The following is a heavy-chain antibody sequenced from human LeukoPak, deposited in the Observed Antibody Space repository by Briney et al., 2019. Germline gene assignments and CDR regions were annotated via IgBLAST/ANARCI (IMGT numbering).Heavy chain of an antibody. CDR3: ARDSRRSMGADYYDSSGYCLFDY. V-gene: IGHV1-18*01. D-gene: IGHD3-22*01. CDR1: GYTFTSYG. J-gene: IGHJ4*02. CDR2: ISAYNGNT. Sequence: ASVKVSCKASGYTFTSYGISWVRQAPGQGLEWMGWISAYNGNTNYAQKLQGRVTMTTDTSTSTAYMELRSLRSDDTAVYYCARDSRRSMGADYYDSSGYCLFDYWGQGTLVTVSS.